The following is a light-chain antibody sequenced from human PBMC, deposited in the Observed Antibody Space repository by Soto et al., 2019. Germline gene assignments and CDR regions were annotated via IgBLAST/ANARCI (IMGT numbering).Light chain of an antibody. CDR1: QSISSY. CDR3: QQRSNWPPAT. J-gene: IGKJ2*01. CDR2: DAS. V-gene: IGKV3-11*01. Sequence: EIVLTQSPATLSLSPGERATLSCRASQSISSYLAWYQQKPGQAPRLLIYDASNRATGIPARFSGSGSGTDFTLTINSLEPEDFALYYCQQRSNWPPATFGPGTKLEIK.